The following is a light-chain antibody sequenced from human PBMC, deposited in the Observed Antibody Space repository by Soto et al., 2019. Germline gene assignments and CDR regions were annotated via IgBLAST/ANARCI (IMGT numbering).Light chain of an antibody. V-gene: IGLV2-11*01. CDR1: SSDVGGYNY. CDR3: CSYAGSYTHV. Sequence: QSALTQPRSVSGSPGQSVTISCTGTSSDVGGYNYVSWYQQHPGKAPKLMIYDVSKRPSGVPDRFSGSKSGNTASLIISGLQAEDEADYYCCSYAGSYTHVFGTGTKVTVL. J-gene: IGLJ1*01. CDR2: DVS.